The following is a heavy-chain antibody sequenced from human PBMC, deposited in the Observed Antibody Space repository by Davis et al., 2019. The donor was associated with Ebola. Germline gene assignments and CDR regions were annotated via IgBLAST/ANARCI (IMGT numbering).Heavy chain of an antibody. V-gene: IGHV3-7*03. CDR3: AKHGTPTAI. Sequence: PGGSLRLSCAASGFTFSSYSMNWVRQAPGKGLEWVANIKPDGSFRDYLGAVRGRFTISRDNAKNSLDLQMNTLRAEDTAVYFCAKHGTPTAIGGQGTLVTVSS. CDR1: GFTFSSYS. CDR2: IKPDGSFR. D-gene: IGHD2-2*01. J-gene: IGHJ4*02.